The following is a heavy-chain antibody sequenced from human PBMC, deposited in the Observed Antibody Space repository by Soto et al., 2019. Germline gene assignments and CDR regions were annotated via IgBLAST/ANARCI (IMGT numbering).Heavy chain of an antibody. D-gene: IGHD4-17*01. J-gene: IGHJ4*02. V-gene: IGHV4-34*01. CDR2: INHSGST. Sequence: SETLSLTCAVYGGSFSGYYWSWIRQPPGKGLEWIGEINHSGSTNYNPSLKSRVTISVDTSKNQFSLKLSSVTAADTAVYYCARAMTTVTTSYVYWGQGTLVTVPQ. CDR1: GGSFSGYY. CDR3: ARAMTTVTTSYVY.